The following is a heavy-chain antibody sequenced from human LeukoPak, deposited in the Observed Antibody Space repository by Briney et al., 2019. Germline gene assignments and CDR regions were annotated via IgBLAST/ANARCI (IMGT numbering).Heavy chain of an antibody. D-gene: IGHD6-19*01. V-gene: IGHV3-11*01. CDR2: ISSSGSTI. Sequence: PGGSLRLSCAASGFTFSDYYMSWIRQAPGKGLEWVSYISSSGSTIYYADSVKGRFTISRDNAKNSLYLQMNSLRAEDTAVYYCARESVAVAGKTALPTPWGQGTLVTVSS. CDR1: GFTFSDYY. CDR3: ARESVAVAGKTALPTP. J-gene: IGHJ4*02.